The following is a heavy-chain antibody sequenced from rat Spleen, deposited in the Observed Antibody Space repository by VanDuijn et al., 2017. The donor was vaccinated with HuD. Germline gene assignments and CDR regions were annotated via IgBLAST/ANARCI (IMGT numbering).Heavy chain of an antibody. J-gene: IGHJ4*01. CDR1: GFTFSSYL. V-gene: IGHV5-62*01. Sequence: VQLVETGGGLVQPGKSLKLSCSASGFTFSSYLMHWIRQAPGKGLDWVAYISSSSGTVYADAVKGRFTISRDNAKNTLYLQLNSLRSEDTAIYYCARNDYPGITGVMDAWGQGASVTVSS. D-gene: IGHD1-4*01. CDR2: ISSSSGT. CDR3: ARNDYPGITGVMDA.